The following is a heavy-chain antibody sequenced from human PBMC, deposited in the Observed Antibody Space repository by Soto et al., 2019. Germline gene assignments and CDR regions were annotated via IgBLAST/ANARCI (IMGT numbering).Heavy chain of an antibody. CDR1: GASISGFY. Sequence: SETLSLTCTVSGASISGFYWSWIRKSAGKGLEWIGRIYATGTTDYNPSLKSRVMMSVDTSKKQFSLKLRSVTAADTAVYYCVRDGTKTLRDWFDPWGQGISVPVSS. CDR3: VRDGTKTLRDWFDP. J-gene: IGHJ5*02. CDR2: IYATGTT. V-gene: IGHV4-4*07. D-gene: IGHD1-1*01.